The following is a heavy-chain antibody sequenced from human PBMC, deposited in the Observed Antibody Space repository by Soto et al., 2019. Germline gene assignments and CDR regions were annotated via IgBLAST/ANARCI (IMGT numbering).Heavy chain of an antibody. CDR2: ISSSSSYI. CDR1: GFTFSSYS. D-gene: IGHD6-25*01. V-gene: IGHV3-21*01. CDR3: ARDQAAHYYGMDV. Sequence: GSLRLSCAASGFTFSSYSMNWVRQAPGKGLEWVSSISSSSSYIYYADSVKGRFTISRDNAKNSLYLQMNSLRAEDTAVYYCARDQAAHYYGMDVWGQGTTVTVS. J-gene: IGHJ6*02.